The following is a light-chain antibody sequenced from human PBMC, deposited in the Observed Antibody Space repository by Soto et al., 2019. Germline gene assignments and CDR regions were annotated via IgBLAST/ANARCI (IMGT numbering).Light chain of an antibody. CDR1: QSVSSNF. CDR3: QQYFTSPLT. CDR2: VVS. V-gene: IGKV3-20*01. Sequence: EVVLTQSPGTLSLSPGESATLSCRASQSVSSNFFAWYQQKPGQARRLLIYVVSTRATGIPDRFSGSGSGTDFYLTISRLEPEDFALYYCQQYFTSPLTFGGGTKVEIK. J-gene: IGKJ4*01.